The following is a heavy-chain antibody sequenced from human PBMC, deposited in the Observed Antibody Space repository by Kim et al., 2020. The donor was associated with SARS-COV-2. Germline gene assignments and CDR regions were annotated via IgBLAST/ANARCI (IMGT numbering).Heavy chain of an antibody. J-gene: IGHJ5*02. D-gene: IGHD6-19*01. CDR1: GGSISSSSYY. V-gene: IGHV4-39*01. CDR2: IYYSGST. Sequence: SETLSLTCTVSGGSISSSSYYWGWIRQPPGKGLEWIGSIYYSGSTYYNPSLNSRVTISVDTSKNQFSLKLSSVTAADTAVYYCARGSGWYGGWFDPWGQGTLVTVSS. CDR3: ARGSGWYGGWFDP.